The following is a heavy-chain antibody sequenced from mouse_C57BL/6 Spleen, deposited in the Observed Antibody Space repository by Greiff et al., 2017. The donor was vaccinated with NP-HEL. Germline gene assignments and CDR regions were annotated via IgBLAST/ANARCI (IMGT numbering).Heavy chain of an antibody. V-gene: IGHV1-62-2*01. CDR1: GYTFTEYT. Sequence: LVESGAELVKPGASVKLSCKASGYTFTEYTIHWVKQRSGQGLEWIGWFYPGSGSIKYNEKFKDKATLTADKSSSTVYMELSRLTSEDSAVYFCARHEDKDSSGYVDYAMDYWGQGTSVTVSS. CDR2: FYPGSGSI. J-gene: IGHJ4*01. D-gene: IGHD3-2*02. CDR3: ARHEDKDSSGYVDYAMDY.